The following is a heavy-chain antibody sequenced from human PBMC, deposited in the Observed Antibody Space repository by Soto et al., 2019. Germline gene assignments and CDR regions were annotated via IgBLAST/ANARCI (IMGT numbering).Heavy chain of an antibody. CDR1: GGSVSSGSYY. D-gene: IGHD2-2*01. V-gene: IGHV4-61*01. J-gene: IGHJ4*02. CDR2: IYYSGST. CDR3: ARRPYQPLRSFDY. Sequence: PETLFLTCNVSGGSVSSGSYYWSWIRQPPGKGLEWIGYIYYSGSTNFNPSLKSRVTISVDTSKNQFSLKLSSVTAADTAVYYCARRPYQPLRSFDYWGQGSLLTASS.